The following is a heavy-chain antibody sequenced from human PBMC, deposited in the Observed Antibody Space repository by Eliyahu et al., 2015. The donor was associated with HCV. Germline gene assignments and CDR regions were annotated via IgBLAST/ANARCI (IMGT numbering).Heavy chain of an antibody. CDR2: IGDSGRST. V-gene: IGHV3-23*01. CDR3: AKDFIGGGIAISES. Sequence: EVXLLESGGGLVQPGGSLXLSCAXXGXPFSXXVMTWVRQAPGXGLEWISTIGDSGRSTFYADSVKGRFTISRDNSWNTLYLQMNSLRAEDTAIYYCAKDFIGGGIAISESWGQGSLVTVSS. D-gene: IGHD3-16*02. CDR1: GXPFSXXV. J-gene: IGHJ4*02.